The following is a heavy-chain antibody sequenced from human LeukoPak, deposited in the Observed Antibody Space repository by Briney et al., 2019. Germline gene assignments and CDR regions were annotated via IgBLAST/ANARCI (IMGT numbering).Heavy chain of an antibody. V-gene: IGHV1-24*01. J-gene: IGHJ4*02. Sequence: ASVKVSCKVSGHTLTEACIHWVRQAPGKGLGWMGSFDPEDEKAVFSRDFQGRITMTEDAATDTAYMDLSSLGSQDTAFYYCTMSDRYRGRPFDYWGQGTLVTVSS. CDR2: FDPEDEKA. D-gene: IGHD4-11*01. CDR3: TMSDRYRGRPFDY. CDR1: GHTLTEAC.